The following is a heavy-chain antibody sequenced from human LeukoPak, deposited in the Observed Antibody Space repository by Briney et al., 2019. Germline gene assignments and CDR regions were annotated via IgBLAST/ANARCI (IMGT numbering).Heavy chain of an antibody. D-gene: IGHD3-22*01. CDR1: GGSISSGDYY. CDR2: MYYSGST. V-gene: IGHV4-30-4*01. Sequence: SETLSLICTVSGGSISSGDYYWSWIRQSPGKGLEWIGYMYYSGSTYYSPSLKSRVVISVDTSKNQFSLKLSSVTAADTAVYYCARPYYYDSRIDPWGQGILVTVSS. J-gene: IGHJ5*02. CDR3: ARPYYYDSRIDP.